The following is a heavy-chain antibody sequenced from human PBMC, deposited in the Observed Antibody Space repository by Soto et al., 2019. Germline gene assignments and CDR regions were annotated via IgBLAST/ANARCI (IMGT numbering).Heavy chain of an antibody. D-gene: IGHD2-8*01. V-gene: IGHV1-2*04. J-gene: IGHJ6*02. CDR1: GYSFTDYH. CDR3: ARGDSTDCSNGVCSFFYNHVMDA. Sequence: ASVKVSCKASGYSFTDYHIHWVRQAPGQGLEWLGRINPKSGGTSTAQKFQGWVTMTTDTSISTASMELTRLTSDDTAIYYCARGDSTDCSNGVCSFFYNHVMDAWG. CDR2: INPKSGGT.